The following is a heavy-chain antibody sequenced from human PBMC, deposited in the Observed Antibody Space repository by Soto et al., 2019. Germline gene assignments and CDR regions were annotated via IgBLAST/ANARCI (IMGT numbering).Heavy chain of an antibody. CDR3: ARLPARITTMGTGGMDV. CDR1: GYSFTSYW. Sequence: GESLKISCKGSGYSFTSYWIGWVRQMPGKGLEWMGIIYPGDSDTRYSPSFQGQVTISADKSISTAYLQWSSLKASDTAMYYCARLPARITTMGTGGMDVWGQGTTVTVSS. CDR2: IYPGDSDT. V-gene: IGHV5-51*01. J-gene: IGHJ6*02. D-gene: IGHD5-18*01.